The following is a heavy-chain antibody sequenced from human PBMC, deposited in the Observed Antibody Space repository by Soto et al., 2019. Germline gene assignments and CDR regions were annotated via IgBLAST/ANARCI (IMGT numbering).Heavy chain of an antibody. J-gene: IGHJ3*02. CDR3: ARRSWHDAFDI. CDR1: GFTFSDYY. Sequence: GGSLRLSCAASGFTFSDYYMSWIRQAPGKGLEWVSYISSSSSTIYYADSVKGRFTISRDNAKNSLYLQMNSLRAEDTAVYYCARRSWHDAFDIWGQGTMVTVSS. D-gene: IGHD1-26*01. V-gene: IGHV3-11*04. CDR2: ISSSSSTI.